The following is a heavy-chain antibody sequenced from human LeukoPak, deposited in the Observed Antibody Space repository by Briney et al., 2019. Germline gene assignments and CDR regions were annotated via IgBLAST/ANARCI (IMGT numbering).Heavy chain of an antibody. CDR2: IYTSGST. CDR3: ARESYSSSYLFDY. Sequence: SETLSLTCTVSGGSISNYYWSWIRQPAGKGLEWIGRIYTSGSTHYNPSLKSRVTMSVDTSKNQFTLKLSSVTAADTAVYYCARESYSSSYLFDYWGQGTLVTVSS. V-gene: IGHV4-4*07. CDR1: GGSISNYY. D-gene: IGHD6-6*01. J-gene: IGHJ4*02.